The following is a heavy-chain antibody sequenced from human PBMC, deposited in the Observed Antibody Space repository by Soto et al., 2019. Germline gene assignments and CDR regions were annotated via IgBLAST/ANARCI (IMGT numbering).Heavy chain of an antibody. CDR1: GYSFTSYW. CDR3: ARLEAQPETDAFDI. J-gene: IGHJ3*02. D-gene: IGHD3-3*01. V-gene: IGHV5-51*01. CDR2: IYPGDSDT. Sequence: VESMTICCKVSGYSFTSYWIGWVRQMPGKGLEWMGIIYPGDSDTRYSPSFQGQVTISADKSISTAYLQWSSLKASDTAMYYCARLEAQPETDAFDIWGQGTMVTVSS.